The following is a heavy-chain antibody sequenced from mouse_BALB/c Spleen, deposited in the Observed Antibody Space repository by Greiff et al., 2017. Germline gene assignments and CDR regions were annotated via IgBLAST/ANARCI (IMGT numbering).Heavy chain of an antibody. CDR3: ATDGYYVSYYAMDD. Sequence: EVKLMESGGGLVQPGGSRKLSCAASGFTFSSFGMHWVRQAPEKGLEWVAYISSGSSTIYYADTVKGRFTISRDNPKNTLFLQMTSLRSEDTAMYYCATDGYYVSYYAMDDWGQGTSVTVAS. J-gene: IGHJ4*01. CDR2: ISSGSSTI. D-gene: IGHD2-3*01. CDR1: GFTFSSFG. V-gene: IGHV5-17*02.